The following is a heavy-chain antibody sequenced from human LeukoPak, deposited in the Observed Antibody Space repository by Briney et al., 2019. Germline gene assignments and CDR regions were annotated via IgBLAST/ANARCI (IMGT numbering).Heavy chain of an antibody. CDR3: ARGDSSGYYYGMDV. CDR2: INPNSAGT. CDR1: GYTFTAYY. Sequence: GASVKVSCRASGYTFTAYYIHWVRQAPGQGPEWRGWINPNSAGTNYAQKFQGWVTLTRDTSISTAYMEMTRLTSDDTAVYYCARGDSSGYYYGMDVWGQGTAVSVSS. V-gene: IGHV1-2*04. D-gene: IGHD3-22*01. J-gene: IGHJ6*02.